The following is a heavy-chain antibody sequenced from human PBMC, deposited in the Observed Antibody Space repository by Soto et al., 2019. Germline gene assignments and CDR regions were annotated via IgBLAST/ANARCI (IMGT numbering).Heavy chain of an antibody. Sequence: PGGSLRLTCAASGFTFSSYSMNWVRQAPGKGLEWVSSVSSSSSYIYYADSVKGRFTISRDNAKNSLYLQMNSLRAEDTAVYYCARDHVAAAGTPWFDPWGQGTLVTVSS. V-gene: IGHV3-21*01. CDR3: ARDHVAAAGTPWFDP. D-gene: IGHD6-13*01. CDR1: GFTFSSYS. J-gene: IGHJ5*02. CDR2: VSSSSSYI.